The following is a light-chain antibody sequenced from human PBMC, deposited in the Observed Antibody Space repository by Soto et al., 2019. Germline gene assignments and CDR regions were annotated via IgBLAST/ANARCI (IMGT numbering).Light chain of an antibody. CDR3: QQRNRWPIT. CDR1: QSVSSN. V-gene: IGKV3-11*01. CDR2: DAY. Sequence: EIVRSKYPATLSFSPVERATLSCRASQSVSSNLAWYQQKPGQAPRLLIYDAYNRATGIPPRFSGSGSGTDFTLTISSLEPEDSAVYYCQQRNRWPITFGQGTRLEI. J-gene: IGKJ5*01.